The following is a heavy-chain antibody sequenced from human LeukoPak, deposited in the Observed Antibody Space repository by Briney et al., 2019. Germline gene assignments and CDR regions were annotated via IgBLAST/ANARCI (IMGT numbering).Heavy chain of an antibody. CDR2: INPNSGGT. V-gene: IGHV1-2*02. CDR3: ARAGYCSSTSCYAVGDFDY. J-gene: IGHJ4*02. Sequence: GASVKVSCKASGYTFTGYYMHWVRQAPGQGLEWMGWINPNSGGTNYAQKFQGRVTMTRDTSISTAYMELSRLRSDDTAVYYCARAGYCSSTSCYAVGDFDYWGQGALVTVSS. D-gene: IGHD2-2*03. CDR1: GYTFTGYY.